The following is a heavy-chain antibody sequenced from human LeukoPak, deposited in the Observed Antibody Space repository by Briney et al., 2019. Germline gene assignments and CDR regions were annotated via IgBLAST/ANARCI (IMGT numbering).Heavy chain of an antibody. CDR1: GFTFSSYS. J-gene: IGHJ4*02. V-gene: IGHV3-21*01. CDR3: ARDSYYYDSSGYYPPPF. Sequence: GGSLRLSCAASGFTFSSYSMNWVRQAPGKGLEWVSSISSSSYIYYADSVKGRFTISRDNAKNSLYLQMNSLRAEDTAVYYCARDSYYYDSSGYYPPPFWGQGTLVTVSS. CDR2: ISSSSYI. D-gene: IGHD3-22*01.